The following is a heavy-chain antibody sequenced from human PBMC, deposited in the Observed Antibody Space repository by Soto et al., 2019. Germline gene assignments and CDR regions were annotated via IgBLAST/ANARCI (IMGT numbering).Heavy chain of an antibody. Sequence: ASVKVACKASGYTFTIYYMHWVRQDPGQGLEWMGIINPSGGSTSYAQKFQGRVTMTRDTSTSTVYMELSSLRSEDTAVYYCARGVPVMDLIFVAWFDPWGQGTLVTVSS. CDR2: INPSGGST. CDR3: ARGVPVMDLIFVAWFDP. CDR1: GYTFTIYY. J-gene: IGHJ5*02. D-gene: IGHD3-3*01. V-gene: IGHV1-46*01.